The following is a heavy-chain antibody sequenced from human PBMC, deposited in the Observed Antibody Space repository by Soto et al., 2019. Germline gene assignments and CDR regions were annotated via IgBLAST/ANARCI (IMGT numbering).Heavy chain of an antibody. V-gene: IGHV1-69*13. D-gene: IGHD3-22*01. CDR1: GGTFSSYA. J-gene: IGHJ3*02. Sequence: ASVKVSCKASGGTFSSYAISWVRQAPGQGLEWMGGIIPIFGTANYAQKFQGRVTITADESTSTAYMELSSLRSEDTAVYYCARAPRNYYDSSGYGSGYAFDIWGQVTMVTVSS. CDR2: IIPIFGTA. CDR3: ARAPRNYYDSSGYGSGYAFDI.